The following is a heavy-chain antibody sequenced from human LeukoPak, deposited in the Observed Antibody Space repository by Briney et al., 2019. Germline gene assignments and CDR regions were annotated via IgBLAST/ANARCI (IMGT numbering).Heavy chain of an antibody. V-gene: IGHV3-23*01. CDR3: AKSLGATRGYFEH. D-gene: IGHD1-26*01. J-gene: IGHJ4*02. Sequence: GGSLRLSCAASRFTFRSYAMNWVRQVPGKGLECVSGISGSGGSTYCADSVKGRFTISRDNSKNTLYLQMNSLRPEDTAVYYCAKSLGATRGYFEHWGQGTLVTVSS. CDR2: ISGSGGST. CDR1: RFTFRSYA.